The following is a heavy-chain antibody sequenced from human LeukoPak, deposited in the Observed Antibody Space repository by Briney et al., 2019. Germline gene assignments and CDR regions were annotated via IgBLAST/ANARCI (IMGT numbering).Heavy chain of an antibody. CDR2: ISASGGST. J-gene: IGHJ4*02. V-gene: IGHV3-23*01. CDR3: AKVPHYYYDSSGYYSDY. Sequence: GGSLRLSCAASGFTFSSSAMSWVRQVPGKGLEWVSGISASGGSTYYANSVRGRFTISRDNSKNTLYLQMNSLRAEDTAVYYCAKVPHYYYDSSGYYSDYWGQGTLVTVSS. CDR1: GFTFSSSA. D-gene: IGHD3-22*01.